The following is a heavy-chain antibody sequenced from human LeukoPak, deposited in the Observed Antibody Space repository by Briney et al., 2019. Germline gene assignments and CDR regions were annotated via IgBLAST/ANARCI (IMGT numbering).Heavy chain of an antibody. CDR3: AKDGIWSSGSPNWFDP. J-gene: IGHJ5*02. CDR1: AFTFSSYA. Sequence: GGSLRLSCAASAFTFSSYAMNWVRQAPGKGLEWVSAISGSGDRTYYADSVKGRFTISRDNAKNTLYLHMNSLRAEDTAVYYCAKDGIWSSGSPNWFDPWGRGTRVTVSS. CDR2: ISGSGDRT. D-gene: IGHD3-22*01. V-gene: IGHV3-23*01.